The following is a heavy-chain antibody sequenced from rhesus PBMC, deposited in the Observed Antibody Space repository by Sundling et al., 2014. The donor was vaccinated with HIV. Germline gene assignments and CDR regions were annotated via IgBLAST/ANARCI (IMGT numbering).Heavy chain of an antibody. CDR2: INPYNGNT. V-gene: IGHV1S2*01. D-gene: IGHD3-3*01. CDR1: GYTFTDSY. Sequence: QVQLVQSGAEVKKPGSSVKVSCKASGYTFTDSYMHWVRQAPRQGLEWMGWINPYNGNTKYAQQFQGRVTMTRDTSTSTAYMELSSLRSEDTAVYYCARDFGGNIWTGYYTGVRGSYFDYWGQGVLVTVSS. CDR3: ARDFGGNIWTGYYTGVRGSYFDY. J-gene: IGHJ4*01.